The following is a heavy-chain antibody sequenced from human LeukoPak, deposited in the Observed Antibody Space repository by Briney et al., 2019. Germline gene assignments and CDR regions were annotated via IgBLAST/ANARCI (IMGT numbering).Heavy chain of an antibody. D-gene: IGHD3-22*01. V-gene: IGHV3-64*01. Sequence: GSLRLSCAASGFTFSSYAMHWVRQAPGKGLEYVSAISSNGGSTYYANSVKGRFTTSRDNSKNTLYLQMGSLRAEDVAVYYCARVMNYYDSSGYSLDYWGQGTLVTVSS. CDR3: ARVMNYYDSSGYSLDY. CDR2: ISSNGGST. J-gene: IGHJ4*02. CDR1: GFTFSSYA.